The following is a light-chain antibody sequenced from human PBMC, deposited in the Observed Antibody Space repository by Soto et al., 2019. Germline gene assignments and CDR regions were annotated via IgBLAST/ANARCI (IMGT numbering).Light chain of an antibody. V-gene: IGKV3-15*01. J-gene: IGKJ1*01. CDR2: DTS. CDR3: QQYNNWPQT. CDR1: QSVSSN. Sequence: EIVMTQSPATLSVSPGERATLSCRASQSVSSNLAWYQQKPGQAPRLLIYDTSTRATGVPTRFSGSGSGTEFTLTISSLQSEDFAEYHCQQYNNWPQTFGQGTKVDIK.